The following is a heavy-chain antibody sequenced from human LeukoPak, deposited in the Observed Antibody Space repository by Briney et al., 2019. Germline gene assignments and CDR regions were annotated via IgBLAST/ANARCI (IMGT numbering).Heavy chain of an antibody. CDR3: AKGGGSYDYFDY. D-gene: IGHD1-26*01. CDR2: ISWDGGST. J-gene: IGHJ4*02. V-gene: IGHV3-43D*03. CDR1: GFTFDDYA. Sequence: PGGSLRLSCAASGFTFDDYAMHWVRQAPGKGLEWVSLISWDGGSTYYADSVKGRFTISRDNSKNSLYLQMNSLRAEDTALYYCAKGGGSYDYFDYWGQGTLVTVSS.